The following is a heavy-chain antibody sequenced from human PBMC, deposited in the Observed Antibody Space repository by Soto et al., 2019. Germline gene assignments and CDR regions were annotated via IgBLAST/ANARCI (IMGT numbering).Heavy chain of an antibody. V-gene: IGHV3-23*01. Sequence: PGGSLRLSCAASGFTFSSYAMSWVRQAPGKGLEWVSAISGSGGSTYYADSVKGRFTISRDNSKNTLYLQMNSLRAEDTAVYYCAKVSLTPAPYDYASPPHWGQGTLVTVSS. D-gene: IGHD3-16*01. CDR2: ISGSGGST. J-gene: IGHJ4*02. CDR1: GFTFSSYA. CDR3: AKVSLTPAPYDYASPPH.